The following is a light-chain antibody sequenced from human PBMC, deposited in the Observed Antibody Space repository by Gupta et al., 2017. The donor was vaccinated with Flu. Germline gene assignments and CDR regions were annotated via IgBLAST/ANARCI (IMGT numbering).Light chain of an antibody. J-gene: IGKJ3*01. CDR2: DAS. Sequence: EIVLTQSPVTLPLSPGERATLSCRASQSITTYLSWYQQKPGQAPRLLIYDASNRATGIPARFSGSGSGTDFTLTISSLEPEDFATYYCQQRTKWPLTFTFGPGTKVDMK. CDR3: QQRTKWPLTFT. V-gene: IGKV3-11*01. CDR1: QSITTY.